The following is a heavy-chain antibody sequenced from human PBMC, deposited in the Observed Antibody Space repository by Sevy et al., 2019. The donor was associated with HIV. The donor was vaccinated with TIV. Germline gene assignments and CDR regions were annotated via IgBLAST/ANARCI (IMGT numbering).Heavy chain of an antibody. J-gene: IGHJ6*02. D-gene: IGHD6-13*01. V-gene: IGHV3-30*04. CDR1: AFTFSSYA. CDR3: AREPEQQLVNYYYGMDV. CDR2: ISYDGSNK. Sequence: GGSLRLSCAASAFTFSSYAMHWVRQAPGKGLEWVAVISYDGSNKYYADSVKGRFTISRDNSKNTLYLQMNSLRAEDTAVYYCAREPEQQLVNYYYGMDVWGQGTTVTVSS.